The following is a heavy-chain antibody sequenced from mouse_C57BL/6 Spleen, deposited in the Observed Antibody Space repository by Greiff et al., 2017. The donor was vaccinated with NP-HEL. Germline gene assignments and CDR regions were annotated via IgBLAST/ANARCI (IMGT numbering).Heavy chain of an antibody. CDR3: ARFGSSYAMDY. J-gene: IGHJ4*01. V-gene: IGHV5-17*01. CDR1: GFTFSDYG. Sequence: EVQVVESGGGLVKPGGSLKLSCAASGFTFSDYGMHWVRQAPEKGLEWVAYISSGSSTIYYADTVKGRFTISRDNAKNTLFLQMTSLRSEDTARYYCARFGSSYAMDYWGQGTSVTVSS. D-gene: IGHD1-1*01. CDR2: ISSGSSTI.